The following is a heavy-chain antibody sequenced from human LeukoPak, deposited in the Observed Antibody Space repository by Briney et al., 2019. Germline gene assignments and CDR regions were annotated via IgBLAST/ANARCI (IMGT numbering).Heavy chain of an antibody. D-gene: IGHD1-1*01. V-gene: IGHV3-21*01. Sequence: GGSLRLSCAASGFTFSSYVMNWVRQAPGKGLEWVSVISGGGGSIYYADSVKGRFTISRDNAKNSLYLQMNSLRAEGTAVYYCARVVELDYWGQGTLVTVSS. CDR1: GFTFSSYV. CDR3: ARVVELDY. J-gene: IGHJ4*02. CDR2: ISGGGGSI.